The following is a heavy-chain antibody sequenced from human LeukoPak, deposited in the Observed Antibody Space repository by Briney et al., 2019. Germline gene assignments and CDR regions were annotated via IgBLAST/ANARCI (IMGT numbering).Heavy chain of an antibody. CDR3: GRSAGYGPLDY. V-gene: IGHV1-8*01. D-gene: IGHD5-18*01. Sequence: ASVKVSCKASGYTFTTYDINWVRHAPGQGLEWMGWVNPKSGNSGSAQKFQGRVTMTWRTSVTTAYLELDSLTSDDTAVYYCGRSAGYGPLDYWGQGTLVTVSS. CDR2: VNPKSGNS. CDR1: GYTFTTYD. J-gene: IGHJ4*02.